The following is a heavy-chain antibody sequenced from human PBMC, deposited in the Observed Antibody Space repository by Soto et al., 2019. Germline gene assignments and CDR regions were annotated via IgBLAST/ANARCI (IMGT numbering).Heavy chain of an antibody. D-gene: IGHD5-12*01. CDR3: LGGVATTGHYYGFDV. CDR2: INPNTGDT. J-gene: IGHJ6*02. CDR1: GYVFTSYY. Sequence: QVQLVQSGAEVKKPGASVKVSCKASGYVFTSYYLHWARQAPGQGLEWMGWINPNTGDTYYAQNLESRSTLTREMSTNTASMALWNLRSADTAVYYCLGGVATTGHYYGFDVWGQGTAVNVSS. V-gene: IGHV1-2*02.